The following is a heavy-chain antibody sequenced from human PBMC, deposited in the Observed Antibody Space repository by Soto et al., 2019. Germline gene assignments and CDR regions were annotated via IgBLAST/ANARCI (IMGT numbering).Heavy chain of an antibody. CDR3: AKEGPITNWYFDY. CDR1: GFTFSNYG. V-gene: IGHV3-30*18. D-gene: IGHD1-1*01. CDR2: ISYDGNVA. Sequence: QVQLVESEGGVVQPGRSLRLSCTASGFTFSNYGMHWVRQAPGKGLEWVTVISYDGNVAYYADYVKGRFTSSRDISKNTLYLQMNSLRTEDTAVYYCAKEGPITNWYFDYWGQGTLVTVSS. J-gene: IGHJ4*02.